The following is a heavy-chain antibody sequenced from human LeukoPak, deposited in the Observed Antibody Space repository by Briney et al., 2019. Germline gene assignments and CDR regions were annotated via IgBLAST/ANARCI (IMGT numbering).Heavy chain of an antibody. V-gene: IGHV3-7*01. D-gene: IGHD2-15*01. CDR2: IKQDGSEK. CDR1: GFTFSRYW. CDR3: ARDPTPRYCSGGSCYTHYGMDV. J-gene: IGHJ6*02. Sequence: GGSLRLTCAASGFTFSRYWMSWVRQAPGKGLEWVANIKQDGSEKYYVDSVKGRFTISRDNAKNSLYLQMNSLRAEDTAVYYCARDPTPRYCSGGSCYTHYGMDVWGQGTTVTVSS.